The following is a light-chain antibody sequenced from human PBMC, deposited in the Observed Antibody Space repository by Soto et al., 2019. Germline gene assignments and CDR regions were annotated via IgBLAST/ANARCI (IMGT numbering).Light chain of an antibody. CDR2: GAS. CDR3: QQYDSTPPT. J-gene: IGKJ1*01. CDR1: QSVNSNY. Sequence: PGDRATLSCRASQSVNSNYLAWYQRKPGQAPMLLIYGASNRATDIPYRFSASGSGPDFTLTITRLEAEDFAVYYCQQYDSTPPTFGQGTKVEVK. V-gene: IGKV3-20*01.